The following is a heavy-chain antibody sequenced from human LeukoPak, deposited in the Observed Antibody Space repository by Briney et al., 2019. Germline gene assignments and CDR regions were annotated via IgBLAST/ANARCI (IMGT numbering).Heavy chain of an antibody. CDR3: ATEGYYGAGSYYNFYLFDY. CDR2: FDPEDGET. J-gene: IGHJ4*02. Sequence: GASVKVSCKVSGYTLTELSMHWVRQAPGRGFEGVGGFDPEDGETIYAQKFQGRATMTEDTSTDKAYMELSSLRSEDTAVYYCATEGYYGAGSYYNFYLFDYWGQGTLVTVSS. D-gene: IGHD3-10*01. CDR1: GYTLTELS. V-gene: IGHV1-24*01.